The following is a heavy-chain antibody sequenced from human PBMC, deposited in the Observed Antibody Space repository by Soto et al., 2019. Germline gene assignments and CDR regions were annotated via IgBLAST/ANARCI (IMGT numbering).Heavy chain of an antibody. J-gene: IGHJ4*02. CDR3: VKVSGYCTGGSCFSYFDY. V-gene: IGHV3-64D*06. CDR1: GFTFSHHS. CDR2: ISGSGGNI. Sequence: PGGSLRLSCSGSGFTFSHHSLYWVRQPPGKGLQCVSSISGSGGNIYYAEPVKGRFTISRDNSKNTLYLQMTSLSSEDSAVYYCVKVSGYCTGGSCFSYFDYWGQGTPVTVSS. D-gene: IGHD2-15*01.